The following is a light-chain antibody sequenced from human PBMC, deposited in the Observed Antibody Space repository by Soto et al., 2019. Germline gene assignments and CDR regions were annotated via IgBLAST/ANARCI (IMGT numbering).Light chain of an antibody. V-gene: IGLV1-40*01. J-gene: IGLJ3*02. CDR3: PSYDSSQSGWV. Sequence: QSVLTQPPSVSGAPGQTVTISCTGATFDVHWYQQFPGAAPIVLIYGNTNRLSGVPDRFSGSKSGTSASLAIAGLQAEDEGDYYCPSYDSSQSGWVFGGGTKVTVL. CDR1: TFD. CDR2: GNT.